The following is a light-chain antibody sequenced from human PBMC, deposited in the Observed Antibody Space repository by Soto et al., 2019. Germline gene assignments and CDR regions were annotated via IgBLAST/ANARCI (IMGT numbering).Light chain of an antibody. CDR1: LGISNA. J-gene: IGKJ5*01. Sequence: AIQLTQSPSSLSASVVDRVTITFRASLGISNALAWYQQKPGKAPKFLIYEASSLQSEIPSRFSGSGSGADFTLTITNLQPEDFATYYCQQFYNYPITFGQGTRLEIK. V-gene: IGKV1D-13*01. CDR2: EAS. CDR3: QQFYNYPIT.